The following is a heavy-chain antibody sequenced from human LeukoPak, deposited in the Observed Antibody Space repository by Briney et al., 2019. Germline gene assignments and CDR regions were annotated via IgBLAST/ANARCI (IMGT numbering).Heavy chain of an antibody. D-gene: IGHD3-3*01. V-gene: IGHV3-23*01. Sequence: GGSLRLSCAASGFTFSSYAMNWVRQAPGKGLEWVSTISGSGGSTFYADSVKGRFTISGHNSKNTLYLQMNSLRAEDTAVYYCAKNTIFADFFDYWGQGTLVTVSS. J-gene: IGHJ4*02. CDR3: AKNTIFADFFDY. CDR2: ISGSGGST. CDR1: GFTFSSYA.